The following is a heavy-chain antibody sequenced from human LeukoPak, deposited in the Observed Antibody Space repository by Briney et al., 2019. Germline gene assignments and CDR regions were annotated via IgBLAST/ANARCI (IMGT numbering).Heavy chain of an antibody. CDR2: IYYSGST. Sequence: PSETLSLTCTVSAGSLSSYYWSWIRQPPGKGLEWIGYIYYSGSTNYNPSLRSRVTISADTSKNHFSLKLTSVTAADTAVYYCASLGAGDSYGYTNWFDPWGQGTLVTVSS. CDR3: ASLGAGDSYGYTNWFDP. V-gene: IGHV4-59*08. J-gene: IGHJ5*02. CDR1: AGSLSSYY. D-gene: IGHD5-18*01.